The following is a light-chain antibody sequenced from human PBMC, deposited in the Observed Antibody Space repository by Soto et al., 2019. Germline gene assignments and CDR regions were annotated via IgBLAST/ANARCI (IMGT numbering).Light chain of an antibody. J-gene: IGKJ2*01. CDR1: QGISTY. CDR3: QQYNSYPYT. Sequence: DIQMTQSPSAMSASVVDRVTITCRASQGISTYLAWYQQKPGKAPKLLIYKASSLESGVPSRFSGSGSGTEFTLTISSLQPDDFATYYCQQYNSYPYTFGQGTKVDI. CDR2: KAS. V-gene: IGKV1-5*03.